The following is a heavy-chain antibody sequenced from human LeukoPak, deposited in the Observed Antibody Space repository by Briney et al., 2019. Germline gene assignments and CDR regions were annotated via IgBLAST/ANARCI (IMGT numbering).Heavy chain of an antibody. Sequence: SATLSLTCTVSGGSVSSYYWSWIRQPPGKGLEWIGYIYYSGSTNYNPSLKSRVTISVDTSKNQFSLKLSSVTAADTAVYYCARTLASSSWYGLAYWGQGTLVTVSS. D-gene: IGHD6-13*01. CDR3: ARTLASSSWYGLAY. CDR1: GGSVSSYY. V-gene: IGHV4-59*02. J-gene: IGHJ4*02. CDR2: IYYSGST.